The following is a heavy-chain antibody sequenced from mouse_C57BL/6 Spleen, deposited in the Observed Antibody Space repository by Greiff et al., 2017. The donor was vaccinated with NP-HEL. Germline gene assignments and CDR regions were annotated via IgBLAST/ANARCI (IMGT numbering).Heavy chain of an antibody. Sequence: QVQLQQSGPELVKPGASVKLSCKASGYTFTSYWMQWVKQRPGQGLEWIGEIDPSDSYTNYNQKFKGKATLTVDTSSSTAYMQLSSLTSEDSAVYYCARGTAVYWGQGTTLTVSS. CDR2: IDPSDSYT. CDR3: ARGTAVY. J-gene: IGHJ2*01. CDR1: GYTFTSYW. D-gene: IGHD3-3*01. V-gene: IGHV1-50*01.